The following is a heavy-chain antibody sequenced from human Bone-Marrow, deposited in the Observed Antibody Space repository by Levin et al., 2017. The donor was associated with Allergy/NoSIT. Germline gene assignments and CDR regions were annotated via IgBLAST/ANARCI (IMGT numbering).Heavy chain of an antibody. D-gene: IGHD3-3*01. CDR2: MNPKSGTT. Sequence: ASVKVSCEASGYTFTDYDINWLRQANGQGFEWMGWMNPKSGTTGSAQKFQGRLSLTRNTSISTAYMELTSLTSEDTAVYYCARRDRITTYGVVPNGMDVWGQGTTVAVSS. V-gene: IGHV1-8*01. CDR1: GYTFTDYD. J-gene: IGHJ6*02. CDR3: ARRDRITTYGVVPNGMDV.